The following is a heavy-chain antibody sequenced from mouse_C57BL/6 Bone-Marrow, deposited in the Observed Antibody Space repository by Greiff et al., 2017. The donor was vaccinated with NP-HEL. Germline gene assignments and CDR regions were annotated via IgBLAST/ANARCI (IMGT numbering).Heavy chain of an antibody. CDR1: GYTFTSYW. D-gene: IGHD1-1*01. Sequence: QVQLQQSGAELAKPGASVKLSCKASGYTFTSYWMHWVKQRPGQGLEWIGYINPSSGYTKYNQKFKDTAPLTADKSSSTAYMQLSSLTYEDSAVYYCAALITTAYYFDYWGQGTTLTVSS. CDR2: INPSSGYT. V-gene: IGHV1-7*01. CDR3: AALITTAYYFDY. J-gene: IGHJ2*01.